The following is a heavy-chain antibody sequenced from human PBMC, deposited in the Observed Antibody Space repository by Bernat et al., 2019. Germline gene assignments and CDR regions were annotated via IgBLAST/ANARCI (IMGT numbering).Heavy chain of an antibody. Sequence: HLVESGGGLVQPGGSLRLSCAASGLTFSSYEMNWARQAPGKGLEWVSSISRSGNTIYYADSVKGRFTISRDNAKNSLYLKMNSLRAEDTAVYYCARLYTGNWDNHYYGLDVWGQGTTVTVSS. CDR1: GLTFSSYE. CDR3: ARLYTGNWDNHYYGLDV. CDR2: ISRSGNTI. J-gene: IGHJ6*02. D-gene: IGHD1/OR15-1a*01. V-gene: IGHV3-48*03.